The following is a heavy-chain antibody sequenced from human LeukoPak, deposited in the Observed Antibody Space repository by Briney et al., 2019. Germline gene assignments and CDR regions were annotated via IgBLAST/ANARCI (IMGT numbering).Heavy chain of an antibody. CDR2: INHSGST. Sequence: LETLSLTCAVYGGSFSGYYWSWIRQPPGKGLEWIGEINHSGSTNYNPSLKSRVTISVDTSKNQFSLKLSSVTAADTAVYYCARRSYYYDSSGYPILFDYWGQGTLVTVSS. V-gene: IGHV4-34*01. CDR3: ARRSYYYDSSGYPILFDY. CDR1: GGSFSGYY. D-gene: IGHD3-22*01. J-gene: IGHJ4*02.